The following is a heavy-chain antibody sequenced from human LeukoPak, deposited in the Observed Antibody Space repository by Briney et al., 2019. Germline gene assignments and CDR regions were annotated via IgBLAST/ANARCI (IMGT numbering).Heavy chain of an antibody. CDR3: AKEGRDSGGYNGWFEP. CDR1: GGSISSGGYC. Sequence: PSETLSLTCTVSGGSISSGGYCWSWIRQHPGKGLEWIGYVCHDGGTSYNPSLKSRVTVAIDTPKNQFSLKLNSVTAADTAVFYCAKEGRDSGGYNGWFEPWGQGTLVTVSS. V-gene: IGHV4-31*03. D-gene: IGHD2-15*01. J-gene: IGHJ5*02. CDR2: VCHDGGT.